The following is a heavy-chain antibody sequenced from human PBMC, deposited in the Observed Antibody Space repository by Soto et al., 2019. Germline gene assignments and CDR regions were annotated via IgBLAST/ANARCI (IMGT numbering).Heavy chain of an antibody. Sequence: QVQLQESGPGLVKPSQTLSLTCTVSGGSISSGGYYWSWIRQHPGKGLEWIGYIYYSGSTYYNPSLKSRVTISVDTSKNQCSLKLSSVTAADTAVYYCARGGSTVVIHYFDYWGQGTLVTVSS. CDR2: IYYSGST. D-gene: IGHD2-15*01. CDR3: ARGGSTVVIHYFDY. V-gene: IGHV4-31*03. J-gene: IGHJ4*02. CDR1: GGSISSGGYY.